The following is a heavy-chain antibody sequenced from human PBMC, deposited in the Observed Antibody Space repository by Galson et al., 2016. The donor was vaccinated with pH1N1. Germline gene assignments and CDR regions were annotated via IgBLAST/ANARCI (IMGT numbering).Heavy chain of an antibody. Sequence: PALVKPTQTLTLTCTVSGFSLRTPGMCVSWIRQPPGKALEWLALIDWDDDKYYSTSLTTMLTLSKDASKKQVVLTMTNMDPVDTATYFCARSYNDDINVDYWGQGTPVTVSS. V-gene: IGHV2-70*01. CDR1: GFSLRTPGMC. J-gene: IGHJ4*02. D-gene: IGHD5-24*01. CDR3: ARSYNDDINVDY. CDR2: IDWDDDK.